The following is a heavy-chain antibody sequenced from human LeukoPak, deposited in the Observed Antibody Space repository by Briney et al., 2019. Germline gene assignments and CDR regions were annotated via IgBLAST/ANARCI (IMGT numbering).Heavy chain of an antibody. CDR3: ARDPQGNRDY. CDR1: GGSFSGYY. D-gene: IGHD1-14*01. CDR2: INHSGST. Sequence: SETLSLTCAVYGGSFSGYYWSWIRQPPGKGLEWIGEINHSGSTNYNPSLKSRVTISVDASKNQFSLKLSSVTAADTAVYYCARDPQGNRDYWGQGTLVTVSS. J-gene: IGHJ4*02. V-gene: IGHV4-34*01.